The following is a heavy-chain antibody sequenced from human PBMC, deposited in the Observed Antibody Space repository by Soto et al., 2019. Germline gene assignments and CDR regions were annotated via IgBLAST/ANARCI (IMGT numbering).Heavy chain of an antibody. CDR1: GFTFSSYW. Sequence: EVQLVESGGGLVQPGGSLRLSCAASGFTFSSYWMHWVRQAPGKGLVWVSRINSDGSSTGYADSVMGRFTITRDNAKNTLYLQMNSLRAEATDVYYCARDQGYCSGGSCCVAGYWGQGTLVTVSS. D-gene: IGHD2-15*01. J-gene: IGHJ4*02. CDR3: ARDQGYCSGGSCCVAGY. CDR2: INSDGSST. V-gene: IGHV3-74*01.